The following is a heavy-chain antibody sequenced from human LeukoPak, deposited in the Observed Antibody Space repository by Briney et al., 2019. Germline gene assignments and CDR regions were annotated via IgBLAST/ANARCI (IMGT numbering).Heavy chain of an antibody. Sequence: GSLRLSCAASGFTFSSYWMSWVRQAPGKGLEWVANIKEDGSDKYYVDSVKGRFTISRDNAKNSLYLQMNSLRAEDTAVYYCARASAVAGTREYWGQGTLVTVSS. CDR1: GFTFSSYW. CDR3: ARASAVAGTREY. V-gene: IGHV3-7*01. CDR2: IKEDGSDK. D-gene: IGHD6-19*01. J-gene: IGHJ4*02.